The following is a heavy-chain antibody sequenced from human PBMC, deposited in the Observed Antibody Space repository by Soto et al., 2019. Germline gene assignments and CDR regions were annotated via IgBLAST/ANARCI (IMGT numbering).Heavy chain of an antibody. V-gene: IGHV4-30-2*01. J-gene: IGHJ4*02. CDR3: AAGGGLPRYY. CDR2: IYHSGST. Sequence: QLQLQESGSGLVKPSQTLSLTGAVSGGSISGVVYSWSWIRQPPGKGLEWIGYIYHSGSTYYNPSLKSRVTISVDRSKNQFSLKLSSVTAADTAVYYCAAGGGLPRYYWGQGTLVTVSS. CDR1: GGSISGVVYS. D-gene: IGHD5-12*01.